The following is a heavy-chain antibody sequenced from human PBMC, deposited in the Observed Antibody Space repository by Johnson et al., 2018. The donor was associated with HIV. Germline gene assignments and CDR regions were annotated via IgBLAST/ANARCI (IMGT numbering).Heavy chain of an antibody. CDR1: GFTLSRYD. D-gene: IGHD3-10*01. V-gene: IGHV3-13*01. CDR2: IGTSGDT. CDR3: ARRRSYDDAFDI. Sequence: VQLVESGGGLVQPGGYLRLSCAASGFTLSRYDMHWVRQPTGKGLEWVSGIGTSGDTYSGSVKGRFTVSRENAKNFLYLQMNSLRAGDTAIYYCARRRSYDDAFDIWGRGTMVTVSS. J-gene: IGHJ3*02.